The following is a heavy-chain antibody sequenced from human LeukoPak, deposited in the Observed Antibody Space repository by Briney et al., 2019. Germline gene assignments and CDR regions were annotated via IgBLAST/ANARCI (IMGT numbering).Heavy chain of an antibody. J-gene: IGHJ4*02. V-gene: IGHV3-73*01. CDR1: GFTFSGSA. CDR3: ARDTTYSYNY. D-gene: IGHD3-16*01. CDR2: IRSKGNSYAT. Sequence: GESLKLSCAASGFTFSGSAVHWVRQASGRGLEWVGRIRSKGNSYATAYTASVKGRFTVSRDDSKNTAYLQMNSLRAEDTAVYYCARDTTYSYNYWGQGTLVTVSS.